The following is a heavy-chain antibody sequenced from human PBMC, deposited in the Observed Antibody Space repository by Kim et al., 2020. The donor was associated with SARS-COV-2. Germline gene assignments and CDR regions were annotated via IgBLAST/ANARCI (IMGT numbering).Heavy chain of an antibody. J-gene: IGHJ3*02. V-gene: IGHV1-3*01. D-gene: IGHD3-22*01. CDR1: GYTFTSYA. CDR2: INAGNGNT. Sequence: ASVKVSCKASGYTFTSYAMHWVRQAPGQRLEWMGWINAGNGNTKYSQKFQGRVTTTRDTSASTAYMELSSLRSEDTAVYYCARDRLPDYYDSSGYYYHAFVIWGQGTIVTVSS. CDR3: ARDRLPDYYDSSGYYYHAFVI.